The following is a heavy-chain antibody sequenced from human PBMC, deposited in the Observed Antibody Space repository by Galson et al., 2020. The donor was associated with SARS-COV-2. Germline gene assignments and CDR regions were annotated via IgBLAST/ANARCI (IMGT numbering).Heavy chain of an antibody. D-gene: IGHD1-1*01. V-gene: IGHV3-23*01. CDR2: ISGSGGST. CDR3: AKYKEKCLHQGPIGLPPGTLLQEHL. CDR1: GFTFSSYA. Sequence: GESLKISCAASGFTFSSYAMSWVRQAPGKGLEWVSAISGSGGSTYYADSVKGRFTISRDNSKNTLYLQMNSLRAEDTAVYYCAKYKEKCLHQGPIGLPPGTLLQEHLWG. J-gene: IGHJ6*01.